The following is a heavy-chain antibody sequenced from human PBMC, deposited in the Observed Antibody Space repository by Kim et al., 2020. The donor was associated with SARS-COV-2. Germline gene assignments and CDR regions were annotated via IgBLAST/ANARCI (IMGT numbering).Heavy chain of an antibody. D-gene: IGHD3-10*01. CDR3: ARARLSRESEEVDP. V-gene: IGHV4-34*01. Sequence: NPSLKSRVTISVDTSKNQFSRKLSCVTAADTAVYYCARARLSRESEEVDPWGQGTLVTVSS. J-gene: IGHJ5*02.